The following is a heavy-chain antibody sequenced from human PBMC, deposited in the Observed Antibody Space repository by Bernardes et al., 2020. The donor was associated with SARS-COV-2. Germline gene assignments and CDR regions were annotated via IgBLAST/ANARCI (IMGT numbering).Heavy chain of an antibody. CDR2: VYFSGMS. J-gene: IGHJ6*02. V-gene: IGHV4-39*01. D-gene: IGHD2-21*02. CDR3: AGSFCGIDCYIGGLRSWDYGMDV. Sequence: SETLSLTCTVSGGSISSSNYYWGWIRQPPWKGLEWIGRVYFSGMSYYNPSPQSCVTESIDTSKNQFSLRLSFVTAADTAVYYCAGSFCGIDCYIGGLRSWDYGMDVWGQGTTVTVSS. CDR1: GGSISSSNYY.